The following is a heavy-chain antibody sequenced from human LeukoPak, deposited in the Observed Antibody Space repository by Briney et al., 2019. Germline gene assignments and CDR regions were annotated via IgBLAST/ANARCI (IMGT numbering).Heavy chain of an antibody. D-gene: IGHD3-10*01. J-gene: IGHJ6*02. CDR3: ARIPMVRGAHGMDV. V-gene: IGHV2-70*11. CDR2: IDWDDDK. CDR1: GFSLSSSGMS. Sequence: SGPTLVNRTQTLTLACTFSGFSLSSSGMSVSWMRQPPGKALEWLARIDWDDDKYYSTSLKTRLTISKDTSKNQVVLTMTNMDPVDTATYYCARIPMVRGAHGMDVWGQGTTVTVSS.